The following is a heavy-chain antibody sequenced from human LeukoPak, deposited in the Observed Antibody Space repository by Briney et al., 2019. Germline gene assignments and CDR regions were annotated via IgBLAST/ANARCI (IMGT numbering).Heavy chain of an antibody. CDR1: GFTVSSNY. Sequence: GGSLRLSCAASGFTVSSNYMSWVRQAPGKGLEWVSVIYSGGSTYYADSVKGRFTISRDDSKNTLYLQMNSLKTEDTAVYYCTTDLSDDFWSGYYLNGYWGQGTLVTVSS. CDR2: IYSGGST. V-gene: IGHV3-66*01. J-gene: IGHJ4*02. CDR3: TTDLSDDFWSGYYLNGY. D-gene: IGHD3-3*01.